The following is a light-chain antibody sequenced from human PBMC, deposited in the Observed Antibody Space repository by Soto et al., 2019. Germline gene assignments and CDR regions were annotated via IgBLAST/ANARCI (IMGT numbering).Light chain of an antibody. Sequence: DIVMTQSPLSLPVTPGEPASISCRSSQSLLHSNGYNYLDWYLQKPGQSPQLLIYLGFNRASGVPDRLSGSGSGTDFTLEISRVEAEDLGVYYCMQNLQTPYTFGQGTKLEIK. CDR1: QSLLHSNGYNY. V-gene: IGKV2-28*01. J-gene: IGKJ2*01. CDR3: MQNLQTPYT. CDR2: LGF.